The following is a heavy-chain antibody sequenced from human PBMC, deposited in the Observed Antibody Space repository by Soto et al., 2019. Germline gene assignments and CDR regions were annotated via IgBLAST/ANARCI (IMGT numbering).Heavy chain of an antibody. CDR2: MNPNSGNT. CDR3: ARDPYHVLMVNAPNLYGMDV. Sequence: ASVKVSCKASGYTFTSYDINWVRQATGQGLEWMGWMNPNSGNTGYAQSLQGRLTLTTDTSTTTAYMELRSLRSDDTAVYYCARDPYHVLMVNAPNLYGMDVWGQGTTVTVSS. CDR1: GYTFTSYD. D-gene: IGHD2-8*01. J-gene: IGHJ6*02. V-gene: IGHV1-8*01.